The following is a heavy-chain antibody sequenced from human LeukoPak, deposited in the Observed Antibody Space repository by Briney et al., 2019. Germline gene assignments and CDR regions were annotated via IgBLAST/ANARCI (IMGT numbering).Heavy chain of an antibody. Sequence: PGGSLRISCEVSGFRLTTYGTHWVRQAPGKGLEWVAYIPFDGSDEYYVDSVKGRFSISRDNSKNTLFLQMDSPRPEDTAVYYCAKDPRGGYDFWSGYHWGQGTLVTVSS. CDR3: AKDPRGGYDFWSGYH. CDR2: IPFDGSDE. V-gene: IGHV3-30*02. D-gene: IGHD3-3*01. CDR1: GFRLTTYG. J-gene: IGHJ4*02.